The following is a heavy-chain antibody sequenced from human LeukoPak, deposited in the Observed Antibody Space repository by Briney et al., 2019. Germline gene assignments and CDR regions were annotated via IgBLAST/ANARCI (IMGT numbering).Heavy chain of an antibody. CDR2: ISTSGDRT. Sequence: PGGSLRLSCAASGFTFSTYAMTWVRQAPGKGLEWVSGISTSGDRTYYADSVKGRFTISRDNSKNTLYLQMNSLRAEDTAVYYCARDISSTILYYYYGMDVWGQGTTVTVSS. J-gene: IGHJ6*02. CDR3: ARDISSTILYYYYGMDV. CDR1: GFTFSTYA. V-gene: IGHV3-23*01. D-gene: IGHD2-2*01.